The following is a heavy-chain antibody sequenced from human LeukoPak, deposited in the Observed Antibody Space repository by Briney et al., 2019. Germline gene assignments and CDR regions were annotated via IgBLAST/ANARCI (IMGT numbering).Heavy chain of an antibody. V-gene: IGHV4-4*07. CDR1: GGSISSYY. Sequence: SETLSLTCTVSGGSISSYYWSWIRQPAGKGLEWIGRIYTSGSTNYNPSLKSRVTMSVDTSKNQFSLKLSSVTAADTAVYYCARDRGWLQKGNAFDIWGQGTMVTVSS. CDR3: ARDRGWLQKGNAFDI. J-gene: IGHJ3*02. D-gene: IGHD5-24*01. CDR2: IYTSGST.